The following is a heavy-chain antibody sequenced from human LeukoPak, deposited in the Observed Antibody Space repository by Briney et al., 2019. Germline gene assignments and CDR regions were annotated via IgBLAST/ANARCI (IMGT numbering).Heavy chain of an antibody. D-gene: IGHD4-17*01. CDR1: GYTFTSYD. Sequence: ASVKVSCKASGYTFTSYDINWVRQATGQGPEWMGWMNPNSGNTGYAQKFQGRVTMTRNTSISTAYMELSSLRSEDTAVYYCARTSDYVFYYGMDVWGQGTTVTVSS. CDR3: ARTSDYVFYYGMDV. J-gene: IGHJ6*02. V-gene: IGHV1-8*01. CDR2: MNPNSGNT.